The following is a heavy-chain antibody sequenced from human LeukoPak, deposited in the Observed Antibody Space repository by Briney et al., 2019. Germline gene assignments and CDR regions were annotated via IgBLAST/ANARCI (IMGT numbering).Heavy chain of an antibody. Sequence: GASVKVSCKASGYTFTSYGITWVRQAPGQGLEWMGWINANNGNTNYARKFQGRVTMTRDTSISTAYMELSRLRSDDTAVYYCARRAHMSSGSDYWGQGTLVTVSS. CDR3: ARRAHMSSGSDY. D-gene: IGHD6-19*01. J-gene: IGHJ4*02. CDR2: INANNGNT. V-gene: IGHV1-18*01. CDR1: GYTFTSYG.